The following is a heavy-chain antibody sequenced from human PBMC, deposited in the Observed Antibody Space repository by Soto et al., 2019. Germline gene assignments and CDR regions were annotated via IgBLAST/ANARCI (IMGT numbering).Heavy chain of an antibody. CDR3: ARGVDSSYVDS. V-gene: IGHV4-30-4*08. J-gene: IGHJ5*01. CDR2: IYYTGST. D-gene: IGHD4-4*01. Sequence: QVQLQESGPGLVKPSQTLSLTCTVSGDSISTNDHYWTWIRQPPGKGLEWSGYIYYTGSTYYSPSLTYRASLSVDTSNTPWSLNLTSVTASDTAVYYCARGVDSSYVDSWGQGTLVTVSS. CDR1: GDSISTNDHY.